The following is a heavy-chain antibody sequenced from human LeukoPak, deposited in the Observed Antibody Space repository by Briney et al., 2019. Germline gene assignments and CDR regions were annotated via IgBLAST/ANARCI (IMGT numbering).Heavy chain of an antibody. CDR1: GYTFTSYG. CDR3: AKGSGYEAQCYYYYMDV. J-gene: IGHJ6*03. CDR2: ISAYNGNT. D-gene: IGHD5-12*01. Sequence: ASVKVSCKASGYTFTSYGISWVRQAPGQGLEWMGWISAYNGNTNYAQKLQGRVTMTTDTSTSTAYMELRSLRSDDTAVYYCAKGSGYEAQCYYYYMDVWGKGTTVTISS. V-gene: IGHV1-18*01.